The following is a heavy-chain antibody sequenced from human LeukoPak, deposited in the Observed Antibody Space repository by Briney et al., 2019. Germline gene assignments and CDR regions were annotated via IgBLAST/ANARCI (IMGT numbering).Heavy chain of an antibody. CDR1: GFTFSNYW. J-gene: IGHJ3*02. D-gene: IGHD2-2*01. CDR3: ARAGYCSSTSCSYAFDI. CDR2: IKEVGSEK. Sequence: GGSLRLSCAASGFTFSNYWMSWVRQAPGKGLEWVANIKEVGSEKYYVDSVKGRFTISRDNAKNSLYLQMNSLRAEDTAVYYCARAGYCSSTSCSYAFDIWGQGTMVTVSS. V-gene: IGHV3-7*01.